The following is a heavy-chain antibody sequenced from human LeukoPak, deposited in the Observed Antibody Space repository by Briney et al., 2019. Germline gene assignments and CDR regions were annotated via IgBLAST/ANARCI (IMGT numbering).Heavy chain of an antibody. J-gene: IGHJ4*02. CDR2: IIPIFGTA. Sequence: GASVKVSCKASGGTFSSYAISWVRQAPGQGLKWMGGIIPIFGTANYAQKFQGRVTITTDESTSTAYMELSSLRSEDTAVYYCARARYYDILTGYYHFDYWGQGTLVTVSS. CDR3: ARARYYDILTGYYHFDY. V-gene: IGHV1-69*05. CDR1: GGTFSSYA. D-gene: IGHD3-9*01.